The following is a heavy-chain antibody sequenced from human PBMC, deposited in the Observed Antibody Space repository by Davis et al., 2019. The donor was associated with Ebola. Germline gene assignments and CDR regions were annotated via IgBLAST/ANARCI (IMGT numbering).Heavy chain of an antibody. CDR3: ARDGSGSYYVDY. CDR2: ISSSSSYI. D-gene: IGHD3-10*01. J-gene: IGHJ4*02. V-gene: IGHV3-21*01. Sequence: PRGSLRLSCAASGFTFSSYSMNWVRQAPGKGLEWVSSISSSSSYIYYADSVKGRFTISRDNAKNSLYLQMNSLRAEDTAVYYCARDGSGSYYVDYWGQGTLVTVSS. CDR1: GFTFSSYS.